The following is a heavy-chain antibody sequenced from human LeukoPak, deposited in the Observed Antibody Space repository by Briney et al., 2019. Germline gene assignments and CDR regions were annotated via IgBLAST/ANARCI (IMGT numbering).Heavy chain of an antibody. J-gene: IGHJ4*02. V-gene: IGHV3-30*03. CDR1: GFTFGSYG. CDR2: ISYDGSNK. CDR3: PTLVLGE. Sequence: GGSLRLSCAASGFTFGSYGMHWVRQAPGKGLEWVAVISYDGSNKYYADSVKGRSTISRDNSKNTLYLQMNSLRAEDTAVYCTPTLVLGEWGQGTLVTVSS. D-gene: IGHD2-8*01.